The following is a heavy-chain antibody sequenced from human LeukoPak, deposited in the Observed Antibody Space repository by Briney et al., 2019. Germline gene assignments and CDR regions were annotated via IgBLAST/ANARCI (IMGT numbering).Heavy chain of an antibody. V-gene: IGHV5-51*01. Sequence: GESLKISCKGSGYSFTNYRITWVRQMPGKGLEWVGIINPGDSDSRYSPSFQGQVTLSADKSISTAYLQWSSLKASDSAMYYCARPDSTGYYVLWGQGTLVTVSS. CDR2: INPGDSDS. CDR3: ARPDSTGYYVL. D-gene: IGHD3-22*01. CDR1: GYSFTNYR. J-gene: IGHJ3*01.